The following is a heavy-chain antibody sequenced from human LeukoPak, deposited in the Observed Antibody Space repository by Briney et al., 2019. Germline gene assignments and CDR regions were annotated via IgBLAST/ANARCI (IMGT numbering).Heavy chain of an antibody. CDR1: AFSLNTFS. Sequence: GGSLRLSCAASAFSLNTFSMNWVRHTPGKGLEWLLHISVSGIIHYAVSGKGRFSISKDNGRNSVSRQMNRLRVGDTGVYFCATAPRGASGYTDVGGRGTTVSVSS. CDR2: ISVSGII. D-gene: IGHD5-18*01. V-gene: IGHV3-48*01. CDR3: ATAPRGASGYTDV. J-gene: IGHJ6*04.